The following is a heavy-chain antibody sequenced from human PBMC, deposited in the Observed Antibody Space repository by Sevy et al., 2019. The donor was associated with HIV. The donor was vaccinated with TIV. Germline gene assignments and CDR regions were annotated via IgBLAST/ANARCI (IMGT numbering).Heavy chain of an antibody. CDR1: GGSISSSSYY. Sequence: SETLSLTCTISGGSISSSSYYWGWIRQPPGKGLEWMGSLYSTGATSYNPSLESRVTVSADTSRNRFYLKLDSVSAADTAVHSCATPLPSGWYEGTGGYFDLWGRGTLVTVSS. CDR3: ATPLPSGWYEGTGGYFDL. J-gene: IGHJ2*01. V-gene: IGHV4-39*01. D-gene: IGHD6-19*01. CDR2: LYSTGAT.